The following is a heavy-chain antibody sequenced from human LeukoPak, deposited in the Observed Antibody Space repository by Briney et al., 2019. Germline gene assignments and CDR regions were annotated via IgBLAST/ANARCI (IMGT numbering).Heavy chain of an antibody. V-gene: IGHV3-21*01. CDR3: AKVNYGDYQYYFDY. D-gene: IGHD4-17*01. Sequence: PGGSLRLSCAASGFTFSSYSMNWVRQAPGKGLEWVSSISSSSSYIYYADSVKGRFTISRDNAKNSLYLQMNSLRAEDTAVYYCAKVNYGDYQYYFDYWGQGTLVTVSS. CDR1: GFTFSSYS. CDR2: ISSSSSYI. J-gene: IGHJ4*02.